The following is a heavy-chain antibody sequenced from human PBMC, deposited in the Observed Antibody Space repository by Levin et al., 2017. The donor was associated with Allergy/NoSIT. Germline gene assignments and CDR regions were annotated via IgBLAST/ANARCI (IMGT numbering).Heavy chain of an antibody. CDR3: AKSASMVLKTEFDY. J-gene: IGHJ4*02. V-gene: IGHV3-30*18. CDR1: GFTFSSYG. Sequence: GGSLRLSCAASGFTFSSYGMHWVRQAPGKGLEWVAVISYDGSNKYYADSVKGRFTISRDNSKNTLYLQMNSLRAEDTAVYYCAKSASMVLKTEFDYWGQGTLVTVSS. D-gene: IGHD4/OR15-4a*01. CDR2: ISYDGSNK.